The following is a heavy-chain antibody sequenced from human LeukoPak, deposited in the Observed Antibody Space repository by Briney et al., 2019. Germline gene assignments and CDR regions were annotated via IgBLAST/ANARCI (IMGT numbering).Heavy chain of an antibody. CDR2: IGSSGGGT. CDR3: AKATPYGTTWVGGFDL. CDR1: GFTFSSYV. D-gene: IGHD1-26*01. J-gene: IGHJ3*01. V-gene: IGHV3-23*01. Sequence: GGSLRLSCAASGFTFSSYVMSWVRQAPGKGLEWVSSIGSSGGGTYYADSMKGRFTISRDNSKNTLYLQMNSLRVEDTAVYFCAKATPYGTTWVGGFDLWGQGTMVTVSS.